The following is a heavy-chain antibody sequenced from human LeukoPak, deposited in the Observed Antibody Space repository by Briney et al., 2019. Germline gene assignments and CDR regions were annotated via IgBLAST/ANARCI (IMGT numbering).Heavy chain of an antibody. CDR2: IFYTGST. V-gene: IGHV4-39*02. CDR3: AALGLGTTEVNH. CDR1: GSSTRNNDYY. J-gene: IGHJ5*02. D-gene: IGHD4-23*01. Sequence: SETLSLTCTVSGSSTRNNDYYWGCIRQTPGKGLEWNGSIFYTGSTYSNPSLKSRVTLSVDTSKNHFSLKLTSATAADTGVYFCAALGLGTTEVNHWGQGTRVIVSS.